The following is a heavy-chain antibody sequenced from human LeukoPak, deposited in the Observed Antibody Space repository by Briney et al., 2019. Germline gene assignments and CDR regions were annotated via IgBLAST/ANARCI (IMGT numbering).Heavy chain of an antibody. D-gene: IGHD3-10*01. V-gene: IGHV4-59*08. CDR1: GGSISSYY. CDR2: IYYSGST. CDR3: ARHNYYGSGRYFDY. Sequence: PSETLSLTCTVSGGSISSYYWSWIRQPPGKGLEWIGYIYYSGSTNYNPSLKGRVTISVDTSKNQFSLKLSSVTAADTAVYYCARHNYYGSGRYFDYWGQGTLVTVSS. J-gene: IGHJ4*02.